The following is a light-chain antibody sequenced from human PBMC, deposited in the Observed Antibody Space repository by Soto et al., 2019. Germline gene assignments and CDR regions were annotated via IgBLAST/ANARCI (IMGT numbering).Light chain of an antibody. CDR3: QQSYNTPLT. J-gene: IGKJ4*01. CDR1: QSMFTY. CDR2: AAS. Sequence: DIQMTQSPSSLSASVGDRVTISCRASQSMFTYLNWYQQEPGKAPKLLIYAASSLQSGVPSRFSGSGSGTDFTLTISSLQPEDSATYYCQQSYNTPLTFGGGTKVDIK. V-gene: IGKV1-39*01.